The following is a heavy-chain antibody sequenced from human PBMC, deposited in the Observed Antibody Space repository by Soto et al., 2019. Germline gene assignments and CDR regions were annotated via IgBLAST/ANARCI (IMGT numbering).Heavy chain of an antibody. CDR1: GGSISSSSYY. V-gene: IGHV4-39*01. J-gene: IGHJ3*02. D-gene: IGHD2-15*01. Sequence: QLQLQESGPGLVKPSETLSLTCTVSGGSISSSSYYWGWIRQPPGKGLEWIGSIYYSGSTYYNPSLKSRVTISVDTSKNQFSLKLSSVTAADTAVCYCARHGAVVAATEAFDIWGQGTMVTVSS. CDR2: IYYSGST. CDR3: ARHGAVVAATEAFDI.